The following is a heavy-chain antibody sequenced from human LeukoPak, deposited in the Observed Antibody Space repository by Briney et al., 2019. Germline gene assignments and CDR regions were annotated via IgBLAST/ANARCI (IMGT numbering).Heavy chain of an antibody. CDR1: GYSFTSYY. CDR2: INPSGSST. J-gene: IGHJ6*02. V-gene: IGHV1-46*01. D-gene: IGHD4-17*01. Sequence: ASMKVSCKASGYSFTSYYMHWVRQAPRQGLEWMGIINPSGSSTSYAQKFQGRVTMTRDTSTSTVYMELSSLRSEDAAVYYCARAHGDYYHYGMDVWGQGTTVTVSS. CDR3: ARAHGDYYHYGMDV.